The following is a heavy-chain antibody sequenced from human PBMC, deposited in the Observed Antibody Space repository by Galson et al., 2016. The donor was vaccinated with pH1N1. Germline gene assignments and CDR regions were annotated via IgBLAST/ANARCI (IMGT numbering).Heavy chain of an antibody. Sequence: SVKVSCKASRDTSINYAFSWVRQAPGKGLEWMGGIIPILGAPNYAQNFQGRVTISTDKSTTTAYMELTGLTSGDTAIYYCARMSSGYDTIDSWGQGTLITVSS. CDR1: RDTSINYA. D-gene: IGHD5-12*01. J-gene: IGHJ4*02. V-gene: IGHV1-69*10. CDR3: ARMSSGYDTIDS. CDR2: IIPILGAP.